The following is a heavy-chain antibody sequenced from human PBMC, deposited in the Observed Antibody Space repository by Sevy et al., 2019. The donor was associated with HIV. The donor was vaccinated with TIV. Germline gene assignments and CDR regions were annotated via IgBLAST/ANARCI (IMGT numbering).Heavy chain of an antibody. CDR1: GGSISSSSYY. CDR3: ARSPKAGQLNYYYYMDV. Sequence: SETLSLTCTVSGGSISSSSYYWGWIRQPPGKGLEWIGSIYYSGSTYYNPSLKSRATMSVDTSKNQFSLKLSSVTAADTAGYYCARSPKAGQLNYYYYMDVWGKGTTVTVSS. CDR2: IYYSGST. D-gene: IGHD6-19*01. V-gene: IGHV4-39*01. J-gene: IGHJ6*03.